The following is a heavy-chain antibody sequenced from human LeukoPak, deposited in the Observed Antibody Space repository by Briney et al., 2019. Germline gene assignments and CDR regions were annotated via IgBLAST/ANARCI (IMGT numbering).Heavy chain of an antibody. J-gene: IGHJ4*02. V-gene: IGHV3-15*01. CDR2: IKSKTDGATT. D-gene: IGHD6-13*01. CDR1: GLTFSNAW. CDR3: TTKHGFQEGIDY. Sequence: PGGSLRLSCAGSGLTFSNAWMTWVRQAPGKGLEWVGHIKSKTDGATTEYTTPVKGRFTISRDDSKNTLYLRMNSLKTEDTALYYCTTKHGFQEGIDYWGQGTLVTVSS.